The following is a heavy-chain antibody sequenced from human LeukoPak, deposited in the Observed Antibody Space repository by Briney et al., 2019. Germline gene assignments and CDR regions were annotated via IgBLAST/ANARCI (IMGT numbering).Heavy chain of an antibody. Sequence: ERSLRLSCAASGFTFSSYGMHWVRQAPGKGLEWVAFIRYDGSNKYYADSVKGRFTISRDNSNKTPYLQMSILRAEGTAVYYCAKYHRYGSCRHYYYMDLWGKGTTVTISS. V-gene: IGHV3-30*02. J-gene: IGHJ6*03. CDR3: AKYHRYGSCRHYYYMDL. CDR2: IRYDGSNK. D-gene: IGHD3-10*01. CDR1: GFTFSSYG.